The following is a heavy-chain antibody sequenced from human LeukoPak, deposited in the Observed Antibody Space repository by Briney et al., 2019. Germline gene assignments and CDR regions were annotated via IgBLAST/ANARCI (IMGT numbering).Heavy chain of an antibody. D-gene: IGHD1-1*01. J-gene: IGHJ6*02. CDR2: INHSGST. CDR3: ASAYRGHKDYGMDV. Sequence: SETLPLTCAVYGGSFSGYYWSWIRHPPGKGLEWIGEINHSGSTNYNPSLKSRVTIPVDTSKNQFSLKLSSVPAADTAVYYCASAYRGHKDYGMDVWGQGTTVTVSS. CDR1: GGSFSGYY. V-gene: IGHV4-34*01.